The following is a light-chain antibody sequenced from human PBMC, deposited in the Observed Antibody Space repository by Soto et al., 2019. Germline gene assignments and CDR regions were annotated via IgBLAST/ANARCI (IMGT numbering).Light chain of an antibody. Sequence: DIQITQSPSTLSASVGYRVKITFTASQSISRWLAWYQQKPGKAPKLLIYDASTLESGVPSRFSGSGSGTEFTLAISSLKPDDFATYYCQQYDNYRAFGKGTKVDIK. CDR3: QQYDNYRA. CDR2: DAS. CDR1: QSISRW. J-gene: IGKJ1*01. V-gene: IGKV1-5*01.